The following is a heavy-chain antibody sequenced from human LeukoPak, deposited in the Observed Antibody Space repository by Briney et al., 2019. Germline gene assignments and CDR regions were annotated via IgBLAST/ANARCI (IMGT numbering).Heavy chain of an antibody. CDR2: INPSGGST. V-gene: IGHV1-46*01. Sequence: ASVKVSCKASGYTFTSYYMHWVRQAPGQGLEWMGIINPSGGSTSYAQKFQGRVTMTRDTSTSTVYMELSSLRSEDTAVYYCARDTLNYSSSWYNWFDPWGQGTLVTVSS. CDR1: GYTFTSYY. CDR3: ARDTLNYSSSWYNWFDP. J-gene: IGHJ5*02. D-gene: IGHD6-13*01.